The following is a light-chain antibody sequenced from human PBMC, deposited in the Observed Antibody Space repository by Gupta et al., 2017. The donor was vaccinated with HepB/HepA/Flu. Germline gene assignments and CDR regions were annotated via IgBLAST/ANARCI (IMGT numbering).Light chain of an antibody. Sequence: AIRMTQSPSSFSASTGDRVTITCRASQGISSYLAWYQQKPGKAPKLLIYAASTLQSGVPSRFSGSGSGTDFTLTISCLQSEDFATSYCQQDASYPYTFGQGTRLEIK. J-gene: IGKJ5*01. V-gene: IGKV1-8*01. CDR1: QGISSY. CDR2: AAS. CDR3: QQDASYPYT.